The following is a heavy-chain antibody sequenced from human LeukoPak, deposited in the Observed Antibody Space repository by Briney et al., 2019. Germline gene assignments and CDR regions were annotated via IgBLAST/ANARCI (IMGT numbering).Heavy chain of an antibody. Sequence: GGSLRLSCAASGFIFSNAWMSWVRQAPGKGLEWVGRIKSKTDGGATDYAAPVKGRFTISRDDSKNTLYLQMNSLKTEDTAVYYCTTDTVTPEVFDYWGQGTLVTVSS. CDR2: IKSKTDGGAT. D-gene: IGHD4-17*01. CDR1: GFIFSNAW. CDR3: TTDTVTPEVFDY. J-gene: IGHJ4*02. V-gene: IGHV3-15*01.